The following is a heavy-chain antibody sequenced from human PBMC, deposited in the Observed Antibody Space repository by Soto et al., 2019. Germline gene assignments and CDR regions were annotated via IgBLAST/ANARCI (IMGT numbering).Heavy chain of an antibody. CDR2: INAGNGNT. J-gene: IGHJ5*02. CDR3: ARGLACSGGSCYFGGNWFDL. V-gene: IGHV1-3*01. Sequence: SVKVSCKASGYTFTSYAMHWVRQAPGQRLEWMGWINAGNGNTKYSQKFQGRVTITRDTSASTAYMELSSLRSEDTAVYYCARGLACSGGSCYFGGNWFDLWGQGTLVTVSS. D-gene: IGHD2-15*01. CDR1: GYTFTSYA.